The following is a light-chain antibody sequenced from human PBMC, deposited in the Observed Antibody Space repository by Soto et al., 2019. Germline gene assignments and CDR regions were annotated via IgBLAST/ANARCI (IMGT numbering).Light chain of an antibody. CDR1: QDIRKY. Sequence: DIQMTQSPSSLSASVGDRFTITCQASQDIRKYLNWYQQKPGRAPKLLIYDASNLETGVPSRFSGSGYGTDFTFAITSPQPEDIATYYCPHYDNLPPFTFGPGTKVAI. V-gene: IGKV1-33*01. J-gene: IGKJ3*01. CDR3: PHYDNLPPFT. CDR2: DAS.